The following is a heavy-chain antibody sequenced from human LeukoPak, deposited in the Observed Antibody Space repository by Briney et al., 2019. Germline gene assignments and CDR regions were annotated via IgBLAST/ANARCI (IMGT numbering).Heavy chain of an antibody. CDR3: ARSLTSYEPLCAH. CDR1: GFTFTTYS. Sequence: PGGSLRLSCEGSGFTFTTYSLTWVRQVPGKGLEWISYITPTGNTFYYADSVKGRFTISRDNAKNSLFLQMNSLRVEDTAVYYCARSLTSYEPLCAHWGQGTQVTVSS. J-gene: IGHJ4*02. CDR2: ITPTGNTF. D-gene: IGHD3-3*01. V-gene: IGHV3-48*01.